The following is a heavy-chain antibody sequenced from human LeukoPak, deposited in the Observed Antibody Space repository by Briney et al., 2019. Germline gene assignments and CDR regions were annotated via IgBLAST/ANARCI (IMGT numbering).Heavy chain of an antibody. Sequence: SETLSVTCAVYGGSFSGYYWSWIRQPPGKGLEWIGEINHSGSTNYNPSLKSRVTISVDTSKNQFSLKLSSVTAADTAVYYCTRARVFLWFGPPTRFDPWGQGTLVTVSS. V-gene: IGHV4-34*01. CDR1: GGSFSGYY. CDR3: TRARVFLWFGPPTRFDP. J-gene: IGHJ5*02. D-gene: IGHD3-10*01. CDR2: INHSGST.